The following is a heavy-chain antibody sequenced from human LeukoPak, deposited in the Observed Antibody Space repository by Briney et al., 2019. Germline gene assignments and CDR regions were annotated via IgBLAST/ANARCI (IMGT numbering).Heavy chain of an antibody. CDR3: TITFGGVIVLDAFDI. Sequence: ASVKVSCKASGYTFTSYDINWVRQATGQGLEWMGWMNPNSGNTGYPQKFQGRVTMTRNTSISTAYMELSSLRSEDTAVYYCTITFGGVIVLDAFDIWGQGTMVTVSS. D-gene: IGHD3-16*02. V-gene: IGHV1-8*01. J-gene: IGHJ3*02. CDR2: MNPNSGNT. CDR1: GYTFTSYD.